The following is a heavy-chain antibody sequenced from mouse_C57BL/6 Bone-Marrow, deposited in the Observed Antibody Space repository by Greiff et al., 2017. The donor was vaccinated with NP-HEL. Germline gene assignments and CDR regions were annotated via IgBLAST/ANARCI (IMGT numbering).Heavy chain of an antibody. D-gene: IGHD1-1*01. CDR2: IDPETGGT. J-gene: IGHJ4*01. CDR3: TRAYYCSSYDYARDY. Sequence: VQLQQSGAELVRPGASVTLSCKASGYTFTDYEMHWVKQTPVHGLEWIGAIDPETGGTAYNQKFKGKAILTADKSTSPYYMEIHSLTTEDSAVYYCTRAYYCSSYDYARDYWGQGTSVTVSS. CDR1: GYTFTDYE. V-gene: IGHV1-15*01.